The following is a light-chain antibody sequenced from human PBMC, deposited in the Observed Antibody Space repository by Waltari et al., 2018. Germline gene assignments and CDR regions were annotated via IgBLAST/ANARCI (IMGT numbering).Light chain of an antibody. Sequence: EIVLTQSPGTLSLSVGERATVSCRASESVSRALAWYQQKPGPAPRLLIYGASTRATGIPDRFSGSGSGTDFSLTISRLEPDDFAVYYCQHYLRLPVTFGQGTTVEI. J-gene: IGKJ1*01. CDR2: GAS. CDR3: QHYLRLPVT. CDR1: ESVSRA. V-gene: IGKV3-20*01.